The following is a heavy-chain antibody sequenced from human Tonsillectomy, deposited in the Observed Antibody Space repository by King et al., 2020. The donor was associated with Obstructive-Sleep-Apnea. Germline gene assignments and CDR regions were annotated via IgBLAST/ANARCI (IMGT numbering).Heavy chain of an antibody. CDR2: ISLNVYTT. Sequence: VQLVESGGGLVQPGGSLRLSCSASGFAFSSFVMHWVHQAPGKGLEYVSSISLNVYTTHYADSVKGRFTFSRDNSKNTLFLQMSSLRAEDTAVYYCVKDQPLIGTFNAYDIWGQGTMVIVSS. CDR1: GFAFSSFV. J-gene: IGHJ3*02. D-gene: IGHD1-14*01. V-gene: IGHV3-64D*06. CDR3: VKDQPLIGTFNAYDI.